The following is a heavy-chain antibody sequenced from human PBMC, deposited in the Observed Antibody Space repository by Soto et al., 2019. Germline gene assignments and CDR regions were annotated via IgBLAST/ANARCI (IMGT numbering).Heavy chain of an antibody. CDR2: IKQDGNEK. CDR3: ASPSGYNLQRVGFFAS. V-gene: IGHV3-7*03. D-gene: IGHD5-12*01. CDR1: GFTFSNYW. J-gene: IGHJ4*02. Sequence: EVQVMESGGGLVQPWGSLRLSCVASGFTFSNYWMSWVRQAAGKGLEWVANIKQDGNEKYYVDSVKVGLTISIDNATNALYLQMNSERAEATAVYYCASPSGYNLQRVGFFASWGQGTLVTVS.